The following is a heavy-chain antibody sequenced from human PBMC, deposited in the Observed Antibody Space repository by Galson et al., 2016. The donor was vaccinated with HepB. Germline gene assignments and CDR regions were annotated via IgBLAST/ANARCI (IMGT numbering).Heavy chain of an antibody. Sequence: QSGAEVKKPGESLRISCKGSGYTFTDYWIGWVRQMPGKGLELMGIVYPGDSDARYSPSFQGQVTISTDKSISTAYLQWSSLKASDTATYYCARRGIVAAGEDYWGQGTRVTVSS. CDR1: GYTFTDYW. D-gene: IGHD6-13*01. V-gene: IGHV5-51*01. CDR3: ARRGIVAAGEDY. J-gene: IGHJ4*02. CDR2: VYPGDSDA.